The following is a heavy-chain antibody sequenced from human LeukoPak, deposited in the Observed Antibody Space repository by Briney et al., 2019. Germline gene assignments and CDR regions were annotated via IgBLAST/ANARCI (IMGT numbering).Heavy chain of an antibody. CDR1: GFTFNYYS. CDR3: AKDRAAGRTLDY. D-gene: IGHD6-13*01. CDR2: ISGTGTTI. Sequence: PGGSLRLSCAASGFTFNYYSMNWVRQTPGKGLEWVSYISGTGTTIYYADSVRGRFTISRDNAKNSLYLQMNSLRAEDTAVYYCAKDRAAGRTLDYWGQGTLVTVSS. V-gene: IGHV3-48*01. J-gene: IGHJ4*02.